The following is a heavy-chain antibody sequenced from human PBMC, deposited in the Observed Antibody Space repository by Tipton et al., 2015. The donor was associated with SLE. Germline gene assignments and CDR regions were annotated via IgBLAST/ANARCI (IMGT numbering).Heavy chain of an antibody. CDR2: IYYSGIT. V-gene: IGHV4-39*07. CDR3: ARLEDPFGIFGVPKGWFDP. CDR1: GDSISNSPYY. D-gene: IGHD3-3*01. J-gene: IGHJ5*02. Sequence: TLSLTCTVSGDSISNSPYYWGWIRQPPGKGLQWIGNIYYSGITHYNPSLKSRVTISVDTSKNQFSLRLTSVTAADTAVYYCARLEDPFGIFGVPKGWFDPWGQGTLVTVSS.